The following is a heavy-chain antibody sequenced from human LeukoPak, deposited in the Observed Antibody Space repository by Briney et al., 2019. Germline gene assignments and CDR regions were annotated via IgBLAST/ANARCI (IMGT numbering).Heavy chain of an antibody. CDR3: AKNTLHLWLY. CDR1: GFTFSNYA. D-gene: IGHD5-18*01. V-gene: IGHV3-23*01. J-gene: IGHJ4*02. CDR2: MSGSTGST. Sequence: GGSLRLSCTTSGFTFSNYAMSWVRQAPGKGLEGVSTMSGSTGSTYYAESVRGRFTISRDNSNNTLYLQMNSLRAEDTAVYYCAKNTLHLWLYWGQGTLVTVSP.